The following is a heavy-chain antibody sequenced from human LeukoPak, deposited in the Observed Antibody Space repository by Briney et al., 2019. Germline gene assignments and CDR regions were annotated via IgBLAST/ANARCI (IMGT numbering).Heavy chain of an antibody. CDR2: ISAYNGNT. CDR1: GYTFTSYG. CDR3: ARDQADYGDGDY. J-gene: IGHJ4*02. Sequence: ASVKVSCKASGYTFTSYGISWVRQAPGQGLEWMGWISAYNGNTNYAQKLQGRVTMTTDTSTSTAYMKLRSLRSDDTAVYYCARDQADYGDGDYWGQGTLVTVSS. V-gene: IGHV1-18*01. D-gene: IGHD4-17*01.